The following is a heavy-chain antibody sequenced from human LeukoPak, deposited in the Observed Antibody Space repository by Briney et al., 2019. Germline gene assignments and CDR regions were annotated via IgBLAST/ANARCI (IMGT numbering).Heavy chain of an antibody. J-gene: IGHJ4*02. V-gene: IGHV3-48*04. CDR3: ARDLSGIAGYTYGRGIDY. Sequence: GGSLRLSCAASGFNFGNYGMNWVRQAPGKGLEWVSGIRASDRTTDYADSVKGRFTISRDNAKTSLYLQMNSLRAEDTAVYYCARDLSGIAGYTYGRGIDYWGQGTLVTVSS. CDR2: IRASDRTT. D-gene: IGHD5-18*01. CDR1: GFNFGNYG.